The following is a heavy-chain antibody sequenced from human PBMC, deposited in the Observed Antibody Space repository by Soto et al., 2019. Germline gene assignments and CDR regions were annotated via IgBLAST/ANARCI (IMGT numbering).Heavy chain of an antibody. V-gene: IGHV3-74*01. CDR1: GFTFSSYW. Sequence: EVQLVESGGGLVQPGGSLRLSCAASGFTFSSYWMHWVRQAPGKGLVWVSRINSDGSSTSYADSVKGRFTISRDNAKNTLYLQMNSLRAEDTAVYYCARAPSLEWLLFAAFDIWGQGTMVTVSS. CDR2: INSDGSST. CDR3: ARAPSLEWLLFAAFDI. D-gene: IGHD3-3*01. J-gene: IGHJ3*02.